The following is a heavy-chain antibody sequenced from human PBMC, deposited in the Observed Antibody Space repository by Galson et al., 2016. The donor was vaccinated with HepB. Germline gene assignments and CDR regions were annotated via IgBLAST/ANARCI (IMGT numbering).Heavy chain of an antibody. Sequence: SLRLSCAASGFTFADYAMSWFRQAPGKGLEWVGFTRGKAYGGTTDYAASVKGRFTISRDDSKSIAYLQMNSLKTEDTAVYYCTRAVTGAYYFDYWGQGTLVTASS. V-gene: IGHV3-49*03. D-gene: IGHD7-27*01. CDR2: TRGKAYGGTT. CDR3: TRAVTGAYYFDY. J-gene: IGHJ4*02. CDR1: GFTFADYA.